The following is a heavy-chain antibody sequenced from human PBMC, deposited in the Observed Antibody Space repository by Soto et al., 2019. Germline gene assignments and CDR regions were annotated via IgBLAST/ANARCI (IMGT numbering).Heavy chain of an antibody. Sequence: KLLQSGGGFVQPGGSLGLSCAASGFDSTEYALSWVRQAPGKGLEWVSGISGTGATSYYADSVKGRFSISRDKSKNTVFLQMNSLRAEDTAVYYCASLGVGDWANYYYYYGMDVWGQGTTVTVSS. V-gene: IGHV3-23*01. CDR1: GFDSTEYA. D-gene: IGHD2-21*02. CDR2: ISGTGATS. CDR3: ASLGVGDWANYYYYYGMDV. J-gene: IGHJ6*02.